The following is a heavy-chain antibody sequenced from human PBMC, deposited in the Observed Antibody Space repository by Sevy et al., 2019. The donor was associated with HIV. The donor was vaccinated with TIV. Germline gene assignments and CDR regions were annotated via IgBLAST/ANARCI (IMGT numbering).Heavy chain of an antibody. CDR1: GYSFTSHW. J-gene: IGHJ4*02. CDR3: ATSRSGYFDGSGYYIY. Sequence: GESLKISCKGSGYSFTSHWLGWVRHMPGKGLEWMGIIYPDDSDTKYSPAFQGQVTFSAGKSASTAYLQWSSLKASDTAMYYCATSRSGYFDGSGYYIYWGQGTLVTVSS. D-gene: IGHD3-22*01. V-gene: IGHV5-51*01. CDR2: IYPDDSDT.